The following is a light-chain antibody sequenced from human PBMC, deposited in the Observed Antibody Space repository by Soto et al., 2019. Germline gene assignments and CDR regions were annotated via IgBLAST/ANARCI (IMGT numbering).Light chain of an antibody. Sequence: DIQMPESPSALSASVWDRVTITCRASESIRTWLAWYQHKPGKAPKFLIYDASSLESGVPSRFSGSGSGTEFTLTISNLRPDDFATYFGQQYNNYPRTFGQGTKVDI. CDR3: QQYNNYPRT. V-gene: IGKV1-5*01. CDR1: ESIRTW. CDR2: DAS. J-gene: IGKJ1*01.